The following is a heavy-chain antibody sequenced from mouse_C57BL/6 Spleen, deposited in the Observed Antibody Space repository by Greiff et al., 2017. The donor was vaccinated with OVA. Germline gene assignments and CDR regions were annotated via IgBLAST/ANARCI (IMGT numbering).Heavy chain of an antibody. V-gene: IGHV10-1*01. J-gene: IGHJ2*01. Sequence: EVKLVESGGGLVQPTGSLKLSCAASGFSFNTYAMNWVRQAPGKGLEWVARISSKSNNYATYYADSVKDRFTISRDDSESMLYLQMNNLKTEDTAMYYGVRQGGDLLDYFDYWGQGTTLTVSS. D-gene: IGHD2-1*01. CDR1: GFSFNTYA. CDR2: ISSKSNNYAT. CDR3: VRQGGDLLDYFDY.